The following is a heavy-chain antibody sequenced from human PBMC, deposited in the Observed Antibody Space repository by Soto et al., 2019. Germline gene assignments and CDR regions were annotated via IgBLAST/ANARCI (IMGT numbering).Heavy chain of an antibody. Sequence: PSETLSLTCAVYGGSFSGYYWSWIRQPPGKGLEWIGEINHSGSTNYNPSLKSRVTISVDTSKNQFSLKLSSVTAADTAVYYCARLRRRYYDSSGGFDYWGQGTLVTVSS. CDR2: INHSGST. CDR1: GGSFSGYY. V-gene: IGHV4-34*01. J-gene: IGHJ4*02. CDR3: ARLRRRYYDSSGGFDY. D-gene: IGHD3-22*01.